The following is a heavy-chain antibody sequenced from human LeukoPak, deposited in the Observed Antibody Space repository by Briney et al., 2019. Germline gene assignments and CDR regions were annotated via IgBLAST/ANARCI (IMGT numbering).Heavy chain of an antibody. V-gene: IGHV4-61*02. CDR3: AVIAASGPVDY. CDR1: GGSISSGSYY. D-gene: IGHD6-13*01. J-gene: IGHJ4*02. Sequence: SETLSLTCTVSGGSISSGSYYWSWIRQPAGKGLEWIGRMYISGSTNYNPSLKSRLTMSVDTSNNQFSLNLTSVTAADTAVYYCAVIAASGPVDYWGQGTLVTVSS. CDR2: MYISGST.